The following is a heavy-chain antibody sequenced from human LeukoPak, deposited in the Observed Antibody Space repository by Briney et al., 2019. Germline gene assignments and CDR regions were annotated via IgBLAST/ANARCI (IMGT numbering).Heavy chain of an antibody. CDR3: AKDRATMVRGVIVYYYYGMDV. CDR2: ISYDGSSK. CDR1: GFTFSSYG. J-gene: IGHJ6*02. D-gene: IGHD3-10*01. Sequence: GGSLRLSCAASGFTFSSYGMHWVRQAPGKGLEWVAVISYDGSSKYYADSVKGRFTISRDNSKNTLYLQMNSLRAEDTAVYYCAKDRATMVRGVIVYYYYGMDVWGQGTTVTVSS. V-gene: IGHV3-30*18.